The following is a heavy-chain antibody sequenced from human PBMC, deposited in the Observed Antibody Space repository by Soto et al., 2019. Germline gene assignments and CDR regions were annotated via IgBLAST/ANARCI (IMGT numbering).Heavy chain of an antibody. CDR2: IYTTGST. D-gene: IGHD3-9*01. J-gene: IGHJ4*02. CDR1: GGSMSTYY. CDR3: AREIPSIYEILTGHFDH. V-gene: IGHV4-4*07. Sequence: QVQLQESGPGLVKPPETLSLTCTVSGGSMSTYYWSWIRQPAGKGLEWLGPIYTTGSTHYNTSLKKRVTQSKDMYKNPFSLKLNSVTAADTAVYYCAREIPSIYEILTGHFDHWGQVTLVTVAS.